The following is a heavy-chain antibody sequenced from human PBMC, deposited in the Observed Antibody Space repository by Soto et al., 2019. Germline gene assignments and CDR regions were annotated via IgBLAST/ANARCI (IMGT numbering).Heavy chain of an antibody. D-gene: IGHD6-13*01. J-gene: IGHJ6*02. Sequence: CQGSGYSFTTYWITWVRQMPGKGLEWMGRIDPSDSNTNYSPSFQGHVTISADKSISTVYLQWSSLKASDTAIYYCASSSSWSSRYYYGMDVWGQGTTVTVSS. V-gene: IGHV5-10-1*01. CDR3: ASSSSWSSRYYYGMDV. CDR1: GYSFTTYW. CDR2: IDPSDSNT.